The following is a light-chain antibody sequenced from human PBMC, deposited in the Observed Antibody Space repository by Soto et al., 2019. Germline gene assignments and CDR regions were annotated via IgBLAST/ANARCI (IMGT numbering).Light chain of an antibody. CDR1: SSDVGGYKY. CDR2: DVS. V-gene: IGLV2-14*03. Sequence: QSALTQPASVSGSPGQSITISCTGTSSDVGGYKYVSWYQQHPVKAPKLMIYDVSNRPSGVSNRFSGSKSGNTASLTISGLQAEDEADYYCSSYTSSISYVFGTGTKLTVL. CDR3: SSYTSSISYV. J-gene: IGLJ1*01.